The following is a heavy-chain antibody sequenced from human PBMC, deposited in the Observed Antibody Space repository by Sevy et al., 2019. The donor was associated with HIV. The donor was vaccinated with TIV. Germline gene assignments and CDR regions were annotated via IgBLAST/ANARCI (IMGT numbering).Heavy chain of an antibody. V-gene: IGHV3-30*04. CDR2: ISYDGSNK. J-gene: IGHJ6*02. CDR1: GFTFSSYA. Sequence: GGSLRLSCAASGFTFSSYAIQWVRQAPGKGLEWVAVISYDGSNKYYADSVKGRFTISRDNSKNTLYLQMNSLRAEDTAVYYCARGVFSTPSRIYYYGMDVWGQGTTVTVSS. D-gene: IGHD2-8*01. CDR3: ARGVFSTPSRIYYYGMDV.